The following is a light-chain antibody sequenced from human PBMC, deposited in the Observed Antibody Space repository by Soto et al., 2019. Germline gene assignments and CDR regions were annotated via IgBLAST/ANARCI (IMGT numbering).Light chain of an antibody. V-gene: IGKV3D-15*01. Sequence: EIVLTQSPGSLSLSPGERATLSCRASQSVISSYLAWYQHKPGQAPSLLIYGASSRATGVPARFSGSGSGTEFTLTISSLQSEDFAVYYCQHYNNWPLTFGGGTKVDI. CDR1: QSVISSY. J-gene: IGKJ4*01. CDR3: QHYNNWPLT. CDR2: GAS.